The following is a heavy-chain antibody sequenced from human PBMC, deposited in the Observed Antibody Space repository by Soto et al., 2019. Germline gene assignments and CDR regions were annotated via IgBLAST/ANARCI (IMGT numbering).Heavy chain of an antibody. V-gene: IGHV4-4*07. CDR1: GDSISDYY. Sequence: SETLSLTCTVSGDSISDYYWSWIRQPAGKGLEWIGRFYYSGNTKSNPSLKSRATMSADTSKNQFSLSLRSVTAADSAIYYCARMYNSGFYRPEGDYFFYGMDVWGQGTTVTVSS. CDR2: FYYSGNT. CDR3: ARMYNSGFYRPEGDYFFYGMDV. J-gene: IGHJ6*02. D-gene: IGHD6-19*01.